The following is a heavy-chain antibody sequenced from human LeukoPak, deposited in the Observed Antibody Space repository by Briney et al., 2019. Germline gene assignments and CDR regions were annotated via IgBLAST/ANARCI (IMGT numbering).Heavy chain of an antibody. Sequence: GSLRLSYAASGFAFSNLAMGWVRQAPGQGLEWVSVISDSGSLTYYADSVKGRFTISRDNSKNTLFLQMNSLRAEDTAVYYCAKDARRTNGWYFFDYWGQGTLVTVSS. CDR2: ISDSGSLT. V-gene: IGHV3-23*01. D-gene: IGHD6-19*01. CDR3: AKDARRTNGWYFFDY. CDR1: GFAFSNLA. J-gene: IGHJ4*02.